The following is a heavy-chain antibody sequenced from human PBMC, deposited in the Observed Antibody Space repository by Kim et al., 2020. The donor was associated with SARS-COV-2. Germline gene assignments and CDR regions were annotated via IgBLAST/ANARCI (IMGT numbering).Heavy chain of an antibody. D-gene: IGHD2-8*01. CDR3: ARNGNTAPDTPLYH. J-gene: IGHJ5*02. Sequence: ASVKVSCRASGYTFTKYSVHWVRQAPGQGLEWMGWINAGNGDTRYSQKFQGRVTITRDTSATTAYMELSSLTSEDTAVYYCARNGNTAPDTPLYHWGQGT. V-gene: IGHV1-3*01. CDR1: GYTFTKYS. CDR2: INAGNGDT.